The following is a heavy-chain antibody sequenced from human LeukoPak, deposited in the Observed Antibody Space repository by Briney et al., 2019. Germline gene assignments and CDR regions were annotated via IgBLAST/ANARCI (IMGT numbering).Heavy chain of an antibody. V-gene: IGHV3-9*03. Sequence: GGSLRLSCAASGFTVSSNYMSWVRQAPGKGLEWVSGISWNSGSIGYADSVKGRFTISRDNAKNSLYLQMNSLRAEDMALYYCAKAMGARRPYYYYYMDVWGKGTTVTVSS. CDR2: ISWNSGSI. D-gene: IGHD3-16*01. CDR3: AKAMGARRPYYYYYMDV. CDR1: GFTVSSNY. J-gene: IGHJ6*03.